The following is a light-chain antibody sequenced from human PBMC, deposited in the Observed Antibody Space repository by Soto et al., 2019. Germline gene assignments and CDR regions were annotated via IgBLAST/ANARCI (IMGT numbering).Light chain of an antibody. CDR1: KLGDKF. CDR3: QACDSSLRV. Sequence: SYELTQPPSVSVSPGQTASITCSGDKLGDKFACWYQQKPGQSPMLVIYEDDKRPSGIPERFSGSNSGNTATLTISGTQAMDEAYYYFQACDSSLRVFGGGTKLTVL. V-gene: IGLV3-1*01. J-gene: IGLJ3*02. CDR2: EDD.